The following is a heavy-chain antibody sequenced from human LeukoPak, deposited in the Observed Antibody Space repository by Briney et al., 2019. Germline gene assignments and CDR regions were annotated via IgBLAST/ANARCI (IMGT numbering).Heavy chain of an antibody. CDR3: ARDALEDYYDSSAAGFDY. CDR2: IIPIFGTA. D-gene: IGHD3-22*01. V-gene: IGHV1-69*05. Sequence: ASVKVSCKASGGTFSSYAISWVRQAPGQGLEWMGGIIPIFGTANYAQKFQGRVTITTDESTSTAYMELSSLRSEDTAVFYCARDALEDYYDSSAAGFDYWGQGTLVTVSS. CDR1: GGTFSSYA. J-gene: IGHJ4*02.